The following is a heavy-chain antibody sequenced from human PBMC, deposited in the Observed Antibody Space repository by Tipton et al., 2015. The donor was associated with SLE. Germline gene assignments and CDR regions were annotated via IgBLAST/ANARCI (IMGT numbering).Heavy chain of an antibody. J-gene: IGHJ5*02. Sequence: TLSLTCAVSGYSISSGYYWGWIRQPPGKGLEWIGEIYHSGSTNYNPSLKSRVTMSVDTSKNQFSLKLSSVTAADTAVYYCATSPREFWSGLFDPWGQGTLVTVSS. CDR2: IYHSGST. D-gene: IGHD3-3*01. CDR3: ATSPREFWSGLFDP. CDR1: GYSISSGYY. V-gene: IGHV4-38-2*01.